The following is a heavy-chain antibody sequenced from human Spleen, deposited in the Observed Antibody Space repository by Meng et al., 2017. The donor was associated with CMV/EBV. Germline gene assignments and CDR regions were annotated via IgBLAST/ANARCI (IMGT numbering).Heavy chain of an antibody. D-gene: IGHD4-11*01. CDR1: GYSFIDYY. CDR2: IIPILGIA. V-gene: IGHV1-69*10. J-gene: IGHJ5*02. CDR3: ARDGAVTTGWFDP. Sequence: SVKVSCKTSGYSFIDYYVHWVRQAPGQGLEWMGGIIPILGIANYAQKFQGRVTITADKSTSTAYMELSSLRSEDTAVYYCARDGAVTTGWFDPWGQGTLVTVSS.